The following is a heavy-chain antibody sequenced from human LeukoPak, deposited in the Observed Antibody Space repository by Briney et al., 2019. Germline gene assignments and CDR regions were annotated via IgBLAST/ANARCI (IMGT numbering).Heavy chain of an antibody. CDR2: ISTGGSTI. CDR1: GFTFNGYE. D-gene: IGHD6-13*01. J-gene: IGHJ4*02. V-gene: IGHV3-48*03. CDR3: ARETSSWFDY. Sequence: PGGSLRLSCAASGFTFNGYEMNWVRQAPGKGLEWVSFISTGGSTIHYADSVEGRFTISRDNAKNSLYLQMNSLRAEDTAIYYCARETSSWFDYWGQGTLVTVSS.